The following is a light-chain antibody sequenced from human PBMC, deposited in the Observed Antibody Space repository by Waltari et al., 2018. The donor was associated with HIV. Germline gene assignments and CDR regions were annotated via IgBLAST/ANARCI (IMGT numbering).Light chain of an antibody. CDR2: YDS. Sequence: SYVLTQPPSVSVDPGKTARITCGGNDIETRSVHWYQQRPGQAPVLVIYYDSDRPSGIPERFSGSNSGNTATLTISRVEAGDEADYYCQVWDTSSDHRYVFGTGTKVTVL. CDR3: QVWDTSSDHRYV. J-gene: IGLJ1*01. CDR1: DIETRS. V-gene: IGLV3-21*04.